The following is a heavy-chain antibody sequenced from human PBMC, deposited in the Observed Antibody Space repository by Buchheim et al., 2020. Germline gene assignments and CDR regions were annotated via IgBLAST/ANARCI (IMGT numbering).Heavy chain of an antibody. CDR1: GVSVRSFY. V-gene: IGHV4-59*02. J-gene: IGHJ6*02. CDR3: ARGQGMDV. Sequence: QVQLQESGPGLVKPSETLSLTCSVSGVSVRSFYWSWIRQPPGKRLEWIGYIFYSGTTRYKLSLESRVTMSVDTSKNPLSLYLKSLTAADTAVYYCARGQGMDVWGQGTT. CDR2: IFYSGTT.